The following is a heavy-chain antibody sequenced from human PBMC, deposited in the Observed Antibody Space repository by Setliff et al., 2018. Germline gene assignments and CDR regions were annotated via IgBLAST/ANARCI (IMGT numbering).Heavy chain of an antibody. CDR1: GFTFDDYG. CDR2: IWDDGGNK. V-gene: IGHV3-33*08. Sequence: GGSLRLSCAASGFTFDDYGMHWVRQAPGKGLEWVAVIWDDGGNKYHADSVKGRFTISRDNSKNTLYLQMNSLRPEDTAVYYCARTCSGSGCYAGLESWGQGTPVTVSS. D-gene: IGHD2-15*01. J-gene: IGHJ4*02. CDR3: ARTCSGSGCYAGLES.